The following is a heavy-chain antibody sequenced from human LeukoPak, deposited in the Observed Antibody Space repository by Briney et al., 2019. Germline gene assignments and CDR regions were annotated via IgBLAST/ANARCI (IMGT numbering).Heavy chain of an antibody. CDR1: GFTFSSYA. J-gene: IGHJ3*02. D-gene: IGHD3-3*01. CDR2: ISYDGSNK. Sequence: LAGGSLRLSCAASGFTFSSYAMHWVRQAPGKGLEWVAVISYDGSNKYYADSVKGRFTISRDNSKNTLYLQMNSLRAEDTAVYYCARARGYYIFDAFGIWGQGTMVTVSS. V-gene: IGHV3-30*04. CDR3: ARARGYYIFDAFGI.